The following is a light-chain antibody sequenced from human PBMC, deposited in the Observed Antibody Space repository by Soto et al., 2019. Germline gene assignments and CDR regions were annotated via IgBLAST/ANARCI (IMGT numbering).Light chain of an antibody. V-gene: IGLV2-14*01. Sequence: QSALTQPASVSGSPGQSITISCTGTSSDVGGYNYVSWYQQHPGKAPKLMIYDVSNRPSGVSNRFSGSKSGNTASLTISGLQAEDEADYYCRSYTSSSTVHVVFGGGTQLTVL. CDR3: RSYTSSSTVHVV. CDR1: SSDVGGYNY. J-gene: IGLJ2*01. CDR2: DVS.